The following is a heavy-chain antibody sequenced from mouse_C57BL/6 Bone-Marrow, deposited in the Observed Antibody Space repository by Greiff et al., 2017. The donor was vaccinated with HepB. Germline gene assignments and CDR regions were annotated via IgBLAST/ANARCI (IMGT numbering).Heavy chain of an antibody. Sequence: QVQLQQPGAELVRPGPSVKLSCKASGYTFTSYWMHWVKQRPGQGLEWIGVIDPSDSYTNYNQKFKGKATLTVDTSSSTAYMQLSSLTSEDSAVYYCARDTTVPADWGQGTTLTVSS. J-gene: IGHJ2*01. V-gene: IGHV1-59*01. CDR3: ARDTTVPAD. D-gene: IGHD1-1*01. CDR2: IDPSDSYT. CDR1: GYTFTSYW.